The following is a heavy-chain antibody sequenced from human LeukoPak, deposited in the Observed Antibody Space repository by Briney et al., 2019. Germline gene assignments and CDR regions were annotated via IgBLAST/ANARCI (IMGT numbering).Heavy chain of an antibody. Sequence: GGSLRLSCAASGFTFRSHGMQWVRQAPGKGLEWVAVIWYDGSKTYYADSVKGRFTISRDNSKNTLDPQMSSLRAEDTAVYYCARSNTMTSNYYYGMDVWGQGTTVTVSS. J-gene: IGHJ6*02. V-gene: IGHV3-33*01. CDR1: GFTFRSHG. CDR3: ARSNTMTSNYYYGMDV. D-gene: IGHD4-11*01. CDR2: IWYDGSKT.